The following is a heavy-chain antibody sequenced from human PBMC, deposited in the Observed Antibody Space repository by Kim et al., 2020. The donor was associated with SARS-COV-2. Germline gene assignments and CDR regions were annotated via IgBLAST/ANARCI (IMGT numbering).Heavy chain of an antibody. Sequence: TSRVTISVDTSKNQFSLKLNSVTAADSAVYYCARDATKIAAAEEGRAFDIWGQGTMVTVSS. V-gene: IGHV4-59*01. CDR3: ARDATKIAAAEEGRAFDI. D-gene: IGHD6-13*01. J-gene: IGHJ3*02.